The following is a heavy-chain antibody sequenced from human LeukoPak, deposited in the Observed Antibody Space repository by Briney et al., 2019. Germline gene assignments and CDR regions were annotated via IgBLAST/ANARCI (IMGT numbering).Heavy chain of an antibody. CDR3: ARAEDTSVRGVPYIFDY. Sequence: SETLSLTCTVSGGSISSYCWSWIRQPPGKGLEWIGYTYYSGSTNYNPSLKSRVTISVDTSKNQFSLKLSSVTAADTAVYYCARAEDTSVRGVPYIFDYWGQGTLVTVSS. CDR2: TYYSGST. D-gene: IGHD3-10*01. CDR1: GGSISSYC. J-gene: IGHJ4*02. V-gene: IGHV4-59*01.